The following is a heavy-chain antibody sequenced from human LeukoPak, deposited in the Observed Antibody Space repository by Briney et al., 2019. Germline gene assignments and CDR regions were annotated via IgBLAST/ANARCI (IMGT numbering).Heavy chain of an antibody. CDR3: ARVGEQDWFDP. CDR2: INPDDSDT. J-gene: IGHJ5*02. Sequence: GESLKISCKGSGYRSSSYWVGWVRQMPGKGLEWMGIINPDDSDTRYSPSFQGQVTTSADKSISTAYLQWSSLKASDTAMYYCARVGEQDWFDPWGQGTLVTVSS. V-gene: IGHV5-51*01. D-gene: IGHD4-17*01. CDR1: GYRSSSYW.